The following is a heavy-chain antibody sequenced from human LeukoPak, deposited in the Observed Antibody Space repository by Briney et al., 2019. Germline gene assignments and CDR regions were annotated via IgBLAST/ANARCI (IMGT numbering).Heavy chain of an antibody. CDR3: ARVGRYGSGSYFS. Sequence: EASVKVSCKASGYTFTTYDFSWVRQAPGQGLEWMGWISTYNGNTNYAQKFQGRVTMTTDTSTSTAYMELRSLRSDDTAVYYCARVGRYGSGSYFSWGQGTLVTVSS. CDR1: GYTFTTYD. D-gene: IGHD3-10*01. J-gene: IGHJ4*02. V-gene: IGHV1-18*01. CDR2: ISTYNGNT.